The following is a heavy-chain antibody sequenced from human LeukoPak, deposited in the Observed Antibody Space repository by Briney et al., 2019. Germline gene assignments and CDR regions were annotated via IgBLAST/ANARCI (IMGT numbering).Heavy chain of an antibody. CDR3: VRDRGWLQLEYYFDY. J-gene: IGHJ4*02. Sequence: GGSLRLSCAASGFTFSSCSMNWVRQAPGKGLAWVSSISGSSDYIYYADSVKGRFTISRDNAKNSLYLQMHSLRAEDTAVYYCVRDRGWLQLEYYFDYWGQGTLVTVSS. V-gene: IGHV3-21*01. CDR2: ISGSSDYI. CDR1: GFTFSSCS. D-gene: IGHD3-3*01.